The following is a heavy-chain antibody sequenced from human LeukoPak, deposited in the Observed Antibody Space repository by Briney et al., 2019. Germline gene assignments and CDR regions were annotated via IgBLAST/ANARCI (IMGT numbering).Heavy chain of an antibody. CDR1: GGSISSYY. CDR3: ARGGARYCSGGSCYGRKPFDY. D-gene: IGHD2-15*01. V-gene: IGHV4-59*01. CDR2: IYYSGST. J-gene: IGHJ4*02. Sequence: PSETLSLTCTVSGGSISSYYWSWIRQPPGKGLEWIGYIYYSGSTNYNPSLKSRVTISVDTSKNQFSLKLSSVTAADTAVYYCARGGARYCSGGSCYGRKPFDYWGQGTLVTVSS.